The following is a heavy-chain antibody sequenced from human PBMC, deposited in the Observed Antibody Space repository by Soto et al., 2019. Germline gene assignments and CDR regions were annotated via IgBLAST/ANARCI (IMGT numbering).Heavy chain of an antibody. Sequence: SETLSLTCTVSGGSISSGGYYWSWIRQHPGKGLEWIGYIYYSGSTYYNPSLKSRVTISVDTSKNQFSLKLSSVTAADTAVYYCARDVAAAGPYNYFDYWGQGTLVTVSS. J-gene: IGHJ4*02. CDR2: IYYSGST. CDR1: GGSISSGGYY. CDR3: ARDVAAAGPYNYFDY. V-gene: IGHV4-31*03. D-gene: IGHD6-13*01.